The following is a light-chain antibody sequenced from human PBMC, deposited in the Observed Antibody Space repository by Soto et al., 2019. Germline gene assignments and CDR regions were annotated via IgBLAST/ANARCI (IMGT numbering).Light chain of an antibody. Sequence: QSALTQPASVSGSPGQSIAISCTATSGDIGTYNLVSWYQQHPGKAPKLMISEVNKRPSGVSDRFSGSKSGDTASLTISGLRSEDEADYYCCSFGGSGTGVFGTGTKVTAL. CDR2: EVN. V-gene: IGLV2-23*02. J-gene: IGLJ1*01. CDR1: SGDIGTYNL. CDR3: CSFGGSGTGV.